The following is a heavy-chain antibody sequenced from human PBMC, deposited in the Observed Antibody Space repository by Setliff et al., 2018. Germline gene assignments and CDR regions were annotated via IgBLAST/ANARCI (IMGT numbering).Heavy chain of an antibody. CDR2: ISAYNGNT. CDR1: GGTFSSYA. CDR3: ARDLLYSGSYFGYYYGMDV. V-gene: IGHV1-18*01. D-gene: IGHD1-26*01. Sequence: GASVKVSCKASGGTFSSYAISWVRQAPGQGLEWMGWISAYNGNTNYAQKLQGRVTMTRDTSISTAYMELSRLRSDDTAVYYCARDLLYSGSYFGYYYGMDVWGQGTTVTVSS. J-gene: IGHJ6*02.